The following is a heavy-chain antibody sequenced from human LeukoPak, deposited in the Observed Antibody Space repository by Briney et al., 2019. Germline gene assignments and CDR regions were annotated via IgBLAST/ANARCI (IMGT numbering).Heavy chain of an antibody. CDR1: GGSISSYY. Sequence: SETLSLTCTVSGGSISSYYWSWIRQPPGKGLEWVGYIYYSGSTNYNPSLKSRVTMSLDESKNHLSLNLASVTAADTAVYYCSRESGPFSPFGYWGQGNLVTVTS. CDR3: SRESGPFSPFGY. D-gene: IGHD1-26*01. CDR2: IYYSGST. V-gene: IGHV4-59*12. J-gene: IGHJ4*02.